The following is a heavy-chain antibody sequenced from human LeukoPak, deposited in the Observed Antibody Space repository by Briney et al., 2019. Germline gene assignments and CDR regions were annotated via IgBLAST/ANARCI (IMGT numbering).Heavy chain of an antibody. Sequence: GGSLRLSCTASGFTFGDYAMSWVRQAPGKGLEWVSFIRSKAYGETTEYVESVKGRFAISRDDSKYIAYLQMNSLKTEDTAVYYCTKLDYGDCRSGLWGQGTLVTVSS. D-gene: IGHD4-17*01. CDR1: GFTFGDYA. J-gene: IGHJ4*02. CDR3: TKLDYGDCRSGL. V-gene: IGHV3-49*04. CDR2: IRSKAYGETT.